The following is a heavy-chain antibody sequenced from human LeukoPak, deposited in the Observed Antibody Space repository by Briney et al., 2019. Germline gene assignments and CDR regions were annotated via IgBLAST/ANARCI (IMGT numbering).Heavy chain of an antibody. Sequence: GGSLRLSCAASGFIFSNYWMKWVRQAPGKGLEWVANIKQDGSEKYYVDSVKGRFTISRDNATNSLYLQMNSLRAEDTAVYYCARDGGYSYGYTFDYWGQGTLVTVSS. J-gene: IGHJ4*02. D-gene: IGHD5-18*01. CDR3: ARDGGYSYGYTFDY. CDR2: IKQDGSEK. V-gene: IGHV3-7*01. CDR1: GFIFSNYW.